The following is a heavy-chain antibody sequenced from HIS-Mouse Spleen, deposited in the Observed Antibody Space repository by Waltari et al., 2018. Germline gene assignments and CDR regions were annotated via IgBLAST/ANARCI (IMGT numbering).Heavy chain of an antibody. CDR1: GGCSSSSSYY. V-gene: IGHV4-39*07. CDR2: IYYSGST. CDR3: AREIPYSSSWYDWYFDL. D-gene: IGHD6-13*01. Sequence: QLQLQESGPGLVKPSEALSLTCTVSGGCSSSSSYYWAWIRQPPGKGLEWIGSIYYSGSTYYNPSLKSRVTISVDTPKNQFSLKLSSVTAADTAVYYCAREIPYSSSWYDWYFDLWGRGTLVTVSS. J-gene: IGHJ2*01.